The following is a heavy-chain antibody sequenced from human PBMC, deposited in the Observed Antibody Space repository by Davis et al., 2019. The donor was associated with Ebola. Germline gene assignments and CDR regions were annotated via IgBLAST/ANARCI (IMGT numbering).Heavy chain of an antibody. V-gene: IGHV4-34*01. D-gene: IGHD6-13*01. J-gene: IGHJ6*02. CDR3: ATSIAAGDYGMDV. Sequence: SETLSLTCAVYGGSFSGYYWSWIRQPPGKGLEWIGEIYHSGSTNYNPSLKSRVTISVDKSKNQFPLKLSSVTAADTAVYYCATSIAAGDYGMDVWGQGTTVTVSS. CDR2: IYHSGST. CDR1: GGSFSGYY.